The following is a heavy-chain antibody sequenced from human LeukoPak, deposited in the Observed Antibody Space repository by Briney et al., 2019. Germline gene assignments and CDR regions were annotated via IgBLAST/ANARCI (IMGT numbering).Heavy chain of an antibody. J-gene: IGHJ4*02. CDR2: ISYDGSNK. Sequence: RTGGSLRLSCAASGFTFSSYAMHWVRQAPGKGLEWVAVISYDGSNKYYADSVKGRFTISRDNSKNTLYLQMNSLRAEDMAVYYCAKDGGQGADYWGQGTLVSVSS. CDR3: AKDGGQGADY. V-gene: IGHV3-30*04. CDR1: GFTFSSYA. D-gene: IGHD3-16*01.